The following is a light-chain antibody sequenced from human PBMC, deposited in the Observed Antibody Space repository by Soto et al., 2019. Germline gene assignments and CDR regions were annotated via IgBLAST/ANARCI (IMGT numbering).Light chain of an antibody. J-gene: IGKJ1*01. CDR3: QQYNSYSGT. Sequence: AIRMTQSPSSLSASTGDRVTITCRACQGISSYLAWYQQIPGKAPKLLIYAASTLQSGVPSRFSGSGSGTDFTLTISCLQSEDFATYYCQQYNSYSGTFGQGTKVDIK. V-gene: IGKV1-8*01. CDR2: AAS. CDR1: QGISSY.